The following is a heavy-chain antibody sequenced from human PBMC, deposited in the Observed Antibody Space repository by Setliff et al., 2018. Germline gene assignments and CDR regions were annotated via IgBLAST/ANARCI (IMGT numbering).Heavy chain of an antibody. V-gene: IGHV3-23*03. CDR2: VYRGGSTT. CDR1: GFTFNNYA. J-gene: IGHJ6*03. Sequence: PGGSLRLSCAASGFTFNNYAMSWVRQAPGKRLEWVSVVYRGGSTTFYADSVKGRFTISRDDSKNTLYLQMNSLTVDDTAVYYCAKDLGDDGHYYYYMDVWGKGTTVTVS. CDR3: AKDLGDDGHYYYYMDV. D-gene: IGHD4-17*01.